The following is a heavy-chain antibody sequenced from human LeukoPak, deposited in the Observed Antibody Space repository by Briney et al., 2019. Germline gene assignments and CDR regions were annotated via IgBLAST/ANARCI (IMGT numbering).Heavy chain of an antibody. CDR2: ITGSGDFA. CDR1: GFPFSTYG. CDR3: TKRITATAPFDS. J-gene: IGHJ4*02. Sequence: GGSLRLSCAASGFPFSTYGISWVRQAPGKGLEWVSAITGSGDFAKYADSVRGRFTIPRDNSKNTVYLQMNSLTVEDTALYYCTKRITATAPFDSWGQGALVIVSS. V-gene: IGHV3-23*01. D-gene: IGHD4-17*01.